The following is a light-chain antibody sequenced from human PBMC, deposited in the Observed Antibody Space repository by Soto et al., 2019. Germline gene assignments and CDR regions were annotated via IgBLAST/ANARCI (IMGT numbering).Light chain of an antibody. J-gene: IGLJ1*01. Sequence: QSVLTQPPSASGTPGQRVTISCSGSSSNIGSNTVNWYQQLPGTAPKLLIYSNNQRPSGVPDRFSGSKSGTSASLAISGLQAEDEADYYCSSYSSSSTRYVFGTGTKLTVL. CDR2: SNN. V-gene: IGLV1-44*01. CDR1: SSNIGSNT. CDR3: SSYSSSSTRYV.